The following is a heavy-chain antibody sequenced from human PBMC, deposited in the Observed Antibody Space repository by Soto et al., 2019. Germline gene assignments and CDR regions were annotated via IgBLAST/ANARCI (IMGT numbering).Heavy chain of an antibody. D-gene: IGHD1-26*01. CDR1: GYSLSSSNW. CDR3: ARREIQGPIDY. CDR2: IYYSGTT. J-gene: IGHJ4*02. V-gene: IGHV4-28*01. Sequence: SETLSLTCAVSGYSLSSSNWWGWIRQPPGKGLEWIGYIYYSGTTYYNPSLKSRVTMSVDTSKNQFSLKLTSVTAVDTAVSYCARREIQGPIDYWGQGTLVPVSS.